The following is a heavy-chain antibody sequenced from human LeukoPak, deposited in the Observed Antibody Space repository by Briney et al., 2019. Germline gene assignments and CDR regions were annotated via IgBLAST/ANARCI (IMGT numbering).Heavy chain of an antibody. J-gene: IGHJ4*02. CDR3: ARGPSLYDSSGYYVDY. V-gene: IGHV3-30*02. CDR2: IRYDGSYK. D-gene: IGHD3-22*01. Sequence: GGSLRLSCAASGFTFSTYGMHWVRQAPGKGLEWVAFIRYDGSYKYYVDSVKGRFTISRDNSKNTLYLQMSSVRTEDTAVYYCARGPSLYDSSGYYVDYWGQGTLVTVSS. CDR1: GFTFSTYG.